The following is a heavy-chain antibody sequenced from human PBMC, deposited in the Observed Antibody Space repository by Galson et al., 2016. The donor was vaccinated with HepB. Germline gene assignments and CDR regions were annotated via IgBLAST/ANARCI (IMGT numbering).Heavy chain of an antibody. Sequence: EPLSLTCTVSGYSISSSGYYWGWIRQSPGKGLEWIGCIYHSGTTYYNPSLRSRVTVSVDTSRNQFSLELSSVTAADTALYYCARMPLDPHTSGRLDYWGQGTLVTVSS. CDR1: GYSISSSGYY. V-gene: IGHV4-38-2*02. D-gene: IGHD6-19*01. J-gene: IGHJ4*02. CDR2: IYHSGTT. CDR3: ARMPLDPHTSGRLDY.